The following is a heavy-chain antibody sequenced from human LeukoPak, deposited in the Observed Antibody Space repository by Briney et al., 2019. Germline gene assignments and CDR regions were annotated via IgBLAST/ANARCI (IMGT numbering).Heavy chain of an antibody. J-gene: IGHJ5*02. D-gene: IGHD4-17*01. CDR3: ARADYGYGDYAEDNRFDP. V-gene: IGHV1-2*06. Sequence: ASVKVSCKASGYTFTDYYMHWVRQAPGQGLEWMGRINPNSGGTNYAQKFQGRVTMTRDTSISTAYMELRSLRSDDTAVYYCARADYGYGDYAEDNRFDPWGQGTLVTVSS. CDR2: INPNSGGT. CDR1: GYTFTDYY.